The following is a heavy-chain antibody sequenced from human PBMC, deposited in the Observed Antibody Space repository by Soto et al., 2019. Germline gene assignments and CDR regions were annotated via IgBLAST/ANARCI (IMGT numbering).Heavy chain of an antibody. CDR1: GDSMSPFY. V-gene: IGHV4-59*13. J-gene: IGHJ6*02. CDR3: ARGVCDYWSGYDAGSGLDV. CDR2: IYYSGNT. D-gene: IGHD3-3*01. Sequence: QVPLQESGPGLVKPSETLSLTCTVSGDSMSPFYWNWIRQSPTKGLEWIGYIYYSGNTNYNPSLKSRVAISVDTSKNQFYLKLDSVTAADTAVYYCARGVCDYWSGYDAGSGLDVWGQGTTVTVSS.